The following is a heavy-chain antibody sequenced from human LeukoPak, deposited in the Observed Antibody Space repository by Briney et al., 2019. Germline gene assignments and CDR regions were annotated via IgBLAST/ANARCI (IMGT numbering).Heavy chain of an antibody. Sequence: GGTLRLSCAASGFTFSSYGMSWVRQAPGKGLEWVSAISGSGGSTYYADSVKGRFTISRDNAKNSLYLQMNSLRAEDTAVYYCARDLYRIVVVPHYFDYWGQGTLVTVSS. D-gene: IGHD3-22*01. CDR2: ISGSGGST. CDR1: GFTFSSYG. V-gene: IGHV3-23*01. J-gene: IGHJ4*02. CDR3: ARDLYRIVVVPHYFDY.